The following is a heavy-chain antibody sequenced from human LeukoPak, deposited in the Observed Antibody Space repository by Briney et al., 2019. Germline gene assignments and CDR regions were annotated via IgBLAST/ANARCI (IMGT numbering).Heavy chain of an antibody. CDR3: ASVVAVAGNDYFHY. CDR2: INHSGST. J-gene: IGHJ4*02. Sequence: PSETLSLTCAVYGGSFSGYYWSWIRQPPGKGLEWIGEINHSGSTNYNPSLKSRVTISVDTSKNQFSLRLSCVTAADTAVYYCASVVAVAGNDYFHYWGQETLVTVSS. CDR1: GGSFSGYY. V-gene: IGHV4-34*01. D-gene: IGHD6-19*01.